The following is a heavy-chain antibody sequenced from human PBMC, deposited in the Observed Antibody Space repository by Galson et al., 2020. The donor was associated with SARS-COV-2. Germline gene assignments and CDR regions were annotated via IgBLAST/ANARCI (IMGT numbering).Heavy chain of an antibody. CDR2: ISAYNGKT. D-gene: IGHD2-15*01. CDR1: GDTFTTYG. V-gene: IGHV1-18*04. J-gene: IGHJ5*02. CDR3: ARDGVVVAATNWFDP. Sequence: ASVKVSCKASGDTFTTYGITWVRQAPGQGLEWMGWISAYNGKTNYAQKLQGRVTLATDTPTNTAYMELRRLTSDDTAVYYCARDGVVVAATNWFDPWGQGTLVTVSS.